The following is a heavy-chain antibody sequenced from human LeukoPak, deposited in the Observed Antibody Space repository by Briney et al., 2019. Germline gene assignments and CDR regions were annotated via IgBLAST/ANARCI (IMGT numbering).Heavy chain of an antibody. J-gene: IGHJ4*02. CDR2: ISGSGGST. V-gene: IGHV3-23*01. CDR1: GFTFSSYA. CDR3: ARAEWELGRFFDY. D-gene: IGHD1-26*01. Sequence: GGSLRLSCAASGFTFSSYAMSWVRQAPGKGLEWVSAISGSGGSTYYADSVKGRFTISRDNSKNTLYLQMNSLRAEDTAVYYCARAEWELGRFFDYWGQGTLVTVSS.